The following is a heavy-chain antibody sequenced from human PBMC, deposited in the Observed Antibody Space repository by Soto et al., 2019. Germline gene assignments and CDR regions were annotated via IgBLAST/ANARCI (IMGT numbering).Heavy chain of an antibody. D-gene: IGHD2-2*01. V-gene: IGHV3-33*01. CDR3: ARDHIVVVPAAASLYGMDV. J-gene: IGHJ6*02. CDR2: IWYDGSNK. Sequence: GSLRLSCAASGFTFSSYGMHWVRQAPGKGLEWVAVIWYDGSNKYYADSVKGRFTISRDNSKNTLYLQMNSLRAEDTAVYYCARDHIVVVPAAASLYGMDVWGQGTTVTVSS. CDR1: GFTFSSYG.